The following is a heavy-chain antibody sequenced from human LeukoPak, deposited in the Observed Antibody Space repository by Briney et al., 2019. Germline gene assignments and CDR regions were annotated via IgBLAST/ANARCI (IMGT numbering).Heavy chain of an antibody. CDR2: IRDSGGST. D-gene: IGHD3-10*01. CDR1: GFTFSDYA. V-gene: IGHV3-23*01. CDR3: ARDPSGSGPDFDY. J-gene: IGHJ4*02. Sequence: GGSLRLSCAASGFTFSDYAMRWVRQAPGKGLEWVSLIRDSGGSTDYADSVKGRVTISRDNSKNTLYLQMNSLRAEDTAVYYCARDPSGSGPDFDYWGQGTVVSVSS.